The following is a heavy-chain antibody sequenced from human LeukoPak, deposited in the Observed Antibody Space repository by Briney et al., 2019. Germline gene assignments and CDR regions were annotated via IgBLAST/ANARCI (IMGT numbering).Heavy chain of an antibody. CDR2: LGSTISYI. J-gene: IGHJ6*02. CDR3: AREGFYSGLDI. Sequence: GGSLRLSCVGSGFRFSGYSMKWFRQAPGKGLEWVSYLGSTISYISYSDSVKGRFTISRDNAKSSLYLQMNSLRVEDTALYYCAREGFYSGLDIWGQGTMVTVSS. CDR1: GFRFSGYS. V-gene: IGHV3-21*01.